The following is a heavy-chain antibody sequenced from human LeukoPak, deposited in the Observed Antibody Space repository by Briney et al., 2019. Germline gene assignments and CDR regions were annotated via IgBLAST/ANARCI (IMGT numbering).Heavy chain of an antibody. CDR3: ARDRVGSGWPRPYYFEV. V-gene: IGHV1-2*02. CDR1: GYTLTGYY. Sequence: ASVKVSCKDSGYTLTGYYLHWVRQAPGQGLEWMGWINPNTGATHSAQKFQGRITMTRDTSISTAYMDLSRLRSDDTAVYYCARDRVGSGWPRPYYFEVWGQGTLVTVSS. J-gene: IGHJ4*02. CDR2: INPNTGAT. D-gene: IGHD6-19*01.